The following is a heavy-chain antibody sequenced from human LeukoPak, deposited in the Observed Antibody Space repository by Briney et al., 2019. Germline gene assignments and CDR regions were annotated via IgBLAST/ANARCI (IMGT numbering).Heavy chain of an antibody. CDR2: MNPNSGNT. Sequence: ASVKVSCKASGYTFTSYDINWVRQATGQGLEWMGWMNPNSGNTGYAQKFRGRVTMTRNTSISTAYMELSSLRSEDTAVYYCARASRRAAAGLGRYFDYWGQGTLVTVSS. V-gene: IGHV1-8*01. CDR1: GYTFTSYD. D-gene: IGHD6-13*01. J-gene: IGHJ4*02. CDR3: ARASRRAAAGLGRYFDY.